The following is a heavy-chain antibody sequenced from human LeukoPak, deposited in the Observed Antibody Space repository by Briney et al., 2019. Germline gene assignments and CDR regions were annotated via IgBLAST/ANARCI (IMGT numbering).Heavy chain of an antibody. D-gene: IGHD1-26*01. Sequence: GGSLRLSCAVSGFTFTKYWMTWVRQAPGKGLEWVANIGQDGTDKYYVDSVVGRFAISRDNAQNLLYLHMNSLRAEDTGVYYCAKSGGFFDTWGQGTLVTVSS. V-gene: IGHV3-7*01. CDR2: IGQDGTDK. CDR1: GFTFTKYW. J-gene: IGHJ4*02. CDR3: AKSGGFFDT.